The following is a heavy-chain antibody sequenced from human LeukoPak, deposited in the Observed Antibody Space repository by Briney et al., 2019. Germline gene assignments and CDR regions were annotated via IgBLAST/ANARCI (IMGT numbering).Heavy chain of an antibody. CDR1: GFTFSGSG. J-gene: IGHJ4*02. V-gene: IGHV3-48*01. Sequence: QPGGSLRLSCAVSGFTFSGSGMHWVRQAPGKGLEWVSYISNDNSIIHYADSVKARFTISKDNVKNSLFLQMNSLRADDTAVYFCVTDWPVWWGQGTLVTVSS. D-gene: IGHD3-16*01. CDR2: ISNDNSII. CDR3: VTDWPVW.